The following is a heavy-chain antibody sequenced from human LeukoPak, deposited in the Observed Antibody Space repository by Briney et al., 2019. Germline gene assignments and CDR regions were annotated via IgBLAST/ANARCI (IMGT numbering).Heavy chain of an antibody. J-gene: IGHJ4*02. Sequence: PGGSLRLSCAASGFTFSSSAMSWVRQAPGKGLEWVSAISNNGGYTYYADSVQGRFTISRDNSKSTLCLQMNSLRAEDTAVYYCAKARYYYDSSGYSYYFDYWGQGTLVTVSS. D-gene: IGHD3-22*01. CDR1: GFTFSSSA. CDR2: ISNNGGYT. CDR3: AKARYYYDSSGYSYYFDY. V-gene: IGHV3-23*01.